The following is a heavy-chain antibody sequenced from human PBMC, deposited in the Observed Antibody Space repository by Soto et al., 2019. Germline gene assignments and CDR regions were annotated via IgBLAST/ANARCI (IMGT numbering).Heavy chain of an antibody. CDR2: INHSGST. CDR3: ARGQSSLLLDC. V-gene: IGHV4-34*01. J-gene: IGHJ4*02. D-gene: IGHD2-8*02. Sequence: QVQLQQWGAGLLKPSETLSLTCAVYGGSFSGYYWSWIRQPPGKGLEWIGEINHSGSTNYNPSHTSRVTISVDTAKNQYSLKLGSVTAADTAVYYCARGQSSLLLDCWGQGVLVTVSS. CDR1: GGSFSGYY.